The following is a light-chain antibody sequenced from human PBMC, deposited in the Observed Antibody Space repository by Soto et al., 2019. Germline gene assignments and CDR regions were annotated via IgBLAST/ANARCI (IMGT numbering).Light chain of an antibody. CDR3: SSYTSSSTLGV. Sequence: QPASVSGSPGQSITISCTGTSSDVGGYNYVSWYQQHPGKAPKLMIYDVSNRPSGVPNRFSGSRSGNTASLTISGLQAEDEADYYCSSYTSSSTLGVFGTGTKVTVL. CDR2: DVS. CDR1: SSDVGGYNY. V-gene: IGLV2-14*01. J-gene: IGLJ1*01.